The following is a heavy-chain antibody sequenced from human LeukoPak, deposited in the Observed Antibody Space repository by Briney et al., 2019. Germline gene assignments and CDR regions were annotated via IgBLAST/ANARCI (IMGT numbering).Heavy chain of an antibody. J-gene: IGHJ3*02. D-gene: IGHD3-9*01. V-gene: IGHV1-2*02. CDR1: GYTFTGYY. CDR2: INPNSGST. Sequence: ASVKVSCKASGYTFTGYYMHWVRQAPGQGLEWMGWINPNSGSTNYAQKFQGRVTMTRDTSISTAYMELSRLRSDDTAVYYCARVRPLRYSDWLPSDAFDIWGQGTMVTVSS. CDR3: ARVRPLRYSDWLPSDAFDI.